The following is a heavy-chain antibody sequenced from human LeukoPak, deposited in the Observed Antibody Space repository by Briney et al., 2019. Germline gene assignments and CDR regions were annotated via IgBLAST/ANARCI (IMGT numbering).Heavy chain of an antibody. CDR3: ARLFTRAWEYRYGMDF. CDR1: GGSIRTDGSY. Sequence: PSETLSLTCTVSGGSIRTDGSYWAWIRQPPGTGLEWIGSIYIDGITHYNSSLQSRVTLSIDTSKNHFSLRLTSVTAAETAVFYCARLFTRAWEYRYGMDFWGQGTAVTVSS. V-gene: IGHV4-39*02. J-gene: IGHJ6*02. D-gene: IGHD1-26*01. CDR2: IYIDGIT.